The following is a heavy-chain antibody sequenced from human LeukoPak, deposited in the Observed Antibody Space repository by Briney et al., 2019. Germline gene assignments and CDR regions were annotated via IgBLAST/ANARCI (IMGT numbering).Heavy chain of an antibody. D-gene: IGHD2-2*01. CDR2: INHSGST. CDR1: GGSFSGYY. CDR3: ARGDCSSTICYSPMDV. J-gene: IGHJ6*03. V-gene: IGHV4-34*01. Sequence: TSETLSLTCAVYGGSFSGYYWSWIRQPPGKGLEWIGEINHSGSTNYNPSLKSRVTISLDTSKNQFSLKVNSVTAADTAVYYCARGDCSSTICYSPMDVWGKGTTVTVSS.